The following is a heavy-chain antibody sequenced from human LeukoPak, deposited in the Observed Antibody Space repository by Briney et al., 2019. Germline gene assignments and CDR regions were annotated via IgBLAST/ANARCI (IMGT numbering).Heavy chain of an antibody. CDR1: GYTSTGYY. J-gene: IGHJ4*02. CDR3: ARELVSHYYDSSGYYDDY. D-gene: IGHD3-22*01. V-gene: IGHV1-2*02. Sequence: ASVKVSCKASGYTSTGYYMHWVRQAPGQGLEWMGWINPNSGGTNYAQKFQGRVTMTRDTSISTAYMELSRLRSDDTAVYYCARELVSHYYDSSGYYDDYWGQGTLVTVSS. CDR2: INPNSGGT.